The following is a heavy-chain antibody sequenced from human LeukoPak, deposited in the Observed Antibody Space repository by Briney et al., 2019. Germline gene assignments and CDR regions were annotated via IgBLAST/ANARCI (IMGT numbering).Heavy chain of an antibody. CDR1: GYTFTGYY. V-gene: IGHV1-2*02. CDR2: INPNSGGT. D-gene: IGHD5-18*01. Sequence: ASVKVSCKASGYTFTGYYMHWVRQAPGQGLEWMGWINPNSGGTNYAQKFQGRVTMTRDTSISTAYMELSRLRSDDTAVYYCARQHGDTAMVPFDYWGQGTLVTVSS. CDR3: ARQHGDTAMVPFDY. J-gene: IGHJ4*02.